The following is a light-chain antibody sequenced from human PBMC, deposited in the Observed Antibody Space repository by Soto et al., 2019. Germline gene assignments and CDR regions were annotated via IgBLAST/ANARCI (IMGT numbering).Light chain of an antibody. J-gene: IGKJ4*01. CDR2: LGS. V-gene: IGKV2-28*01. CDR3: MQALQTPLT. Sequence: DIVMTQSPLSLPVTPGEPASISCRSSQGLLHSNGYTYLDWYLQKPGQSPQLLIYLGSNRASGVPDRFSGSGSGTDFTLKISRVGAEDVGVYYCMQALQTPLTFGGGTKVDIK. CDR1: QGLLHSNGYTY.